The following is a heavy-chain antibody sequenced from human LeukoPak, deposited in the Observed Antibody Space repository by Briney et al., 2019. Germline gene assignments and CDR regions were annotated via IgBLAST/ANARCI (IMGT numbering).Heavy chain of an antibody. J-gene: IGHJ4*02. D-gene: IGHD2-21*01. Sequence: GGSLRLSCAASGFSFSIYGMNWVRQAPGKGLEWVSGITGSDGTTYYADSVKGRATISRDNSKNTLYLQMNSLRAEDTAIYYCARDLRVISFDNWGQGTLVSVSS. V-gene: IGHV3-23*01. CDR2: ITGSDGTT. CDR3: ARDLRVISFDN. CDR1: GFSFSIYG.